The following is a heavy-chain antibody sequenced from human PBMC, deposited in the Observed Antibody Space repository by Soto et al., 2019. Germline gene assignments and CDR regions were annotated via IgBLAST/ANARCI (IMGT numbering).Heavy chain of an antibody. D-gene: IGHD2-2*01. CDR1: GFTFSNYA. V-gene: IGHV3-23*01. J-gene: IGHJ6*01. CDR3: VIYCSSTSCYLYGMDV. Sequence: PGGSLRLSCAASGFTFSNYAMSWVRQAPGKGLEWVSAISGSGYNTYYADFVKGRFPISRDNSKNTLYLQMNSLRAEDTAIYYCVIYCSSTSCYLYGMDVWGQVTTVTVSS. CDR2: ISGSGYNT.